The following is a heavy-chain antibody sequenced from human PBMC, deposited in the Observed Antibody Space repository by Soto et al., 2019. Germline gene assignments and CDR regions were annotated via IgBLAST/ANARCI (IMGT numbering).Heavy chain of an antibody. V-gene: IGHV3-49*03. J-gene: IGHJ5*02. CDR2: IRSKAYGGTT. CDR3: TRGSAKKNWFDP. CDR1: GFTFGDYA. Sequence: GGSLRLSCTSSGFTFGDYAMSLFRQATGKGLEWVGFIRSKAYGGTTEYAASVKGRFTISRDDSKSIAYLQMNSLKTEDTAVYYCTRGSAKKNWFDPWGQGTLVTVSS.